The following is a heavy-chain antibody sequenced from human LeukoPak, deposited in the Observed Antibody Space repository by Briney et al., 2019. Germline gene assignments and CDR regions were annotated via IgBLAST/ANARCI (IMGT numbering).Heavy chain of an antibody. V-gene: IGHV1-69*13. D-gene: IGHD3/OR15-3a*01. CDR2: IIPIFGTA. J-gene: IGHJ4*02. CDR3: ARVLDGLSPFDY. CDR1: GGTFSSYA. Sequence: SVKVSCKASGGTFSSYAISWVRQAPGQGLEWMGGIIPIFGTANCAQKFQGRVTITADESTSTAYMGLSSLRSEDTAVYYCARVLDGLSPFDYWGQGTLVTVSS.